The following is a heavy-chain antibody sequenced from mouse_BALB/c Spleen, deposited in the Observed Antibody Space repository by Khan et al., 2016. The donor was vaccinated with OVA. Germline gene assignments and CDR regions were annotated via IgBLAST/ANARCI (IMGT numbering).Heavy chain of an antibody. V-gene: IGHV5-17*02. D-gene: IGHD1-1*01. CDR1: GFTFSSFG. CDR3: TRSYFNGYYFDQ. CDR2: IIGDSHTI. J-gene: IGHJ2*01. Sequence: EVELVESGGDLVQPGGSRKLSCVASGFTFSSFGMHWIRQAPEKGLVWVAYIIGDSHTIYYADTVKGRFTISRDNPKNPLFLQMTSLRSEDMAMYYCTRSYFNGYYFDQWGQGTTLTVSS.